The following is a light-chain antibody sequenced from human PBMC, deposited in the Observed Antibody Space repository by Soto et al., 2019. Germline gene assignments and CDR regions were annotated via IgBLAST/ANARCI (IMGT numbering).Light chain of an antibody. CDR2: ATS. Sequence: DIQMTQSPSSLSASVGDRVTITCRASQGIRNDLGWYQQKPGKAPKRLIYATSSLQSGVPSRFSGSGSGTDFTLTISSLQPEDFATYYCLQSYTTPPYTFGQGTRLEIK. J-gene: IGKJ2*01. CDR3: LQSYTTPPYT. CDR1: QGIRND. V-gene: IGKV1-17*01.